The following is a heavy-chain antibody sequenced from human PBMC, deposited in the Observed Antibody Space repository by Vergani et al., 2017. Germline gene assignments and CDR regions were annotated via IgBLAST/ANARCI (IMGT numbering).Heavy chain of an antibody. J-gene: IGHJ6*02. Sequence: QVQLQESGPGLVKPSQTLSLTCTVSGGSISSGSYYWSWIRQPAGKGLEWIGRIYTSGSTNYNPSLKSRVTISVDTSKNQFSLKLSSVTAADTAVYYCARDTTPPSGDSYGYGGYYYYGMDVWGQ. V-gene: IGHV4-61*02. CDR2: IYTSGST. CDR3: ARDTTPPSGDSYGYGGYYYYGMDV. D-gene: IGHD5-18*01. CDR1: GGSISSGSYY.